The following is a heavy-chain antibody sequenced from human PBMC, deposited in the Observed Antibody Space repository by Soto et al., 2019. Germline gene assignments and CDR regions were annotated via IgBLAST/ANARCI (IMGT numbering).Heavy chain of an antibody. CDR3: ARHDRYCSTTSCYTGTFDY. CDR2: IIPIFGTA. CDR1: GGTFSSYA. D-gene: IGHD2-2*02. Sequence: SVKVSCKASGGTFSSYAISWVRQAPGQGLEWMGGIIPIFGTANYAQKFQGRVTITADESTSTAYMELSSLRSEDTAVYYCARHDRYCSTTSCYTGTFDYWGQGTLGTAS. J-gene: IGHJ4*02. V-gene: IGHV1-69*13.